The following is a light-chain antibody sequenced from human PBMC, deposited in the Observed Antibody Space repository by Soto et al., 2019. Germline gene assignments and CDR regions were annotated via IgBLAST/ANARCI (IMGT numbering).Light chain of an antibody. Sequence: EIVLTQSPGTLSLSPGERATLSVRSSQSVSSSYLAWYQQKPGQAPRLLIYGASSRATGIPDRFSGSGSGTDFTLTISRLEPEDFAVYYCQQYGRSPPKTFGQGTKVDIK. CDR3: QQYGRSPPKT. CDR2: GAS. J-gene: IGKJ1*01. CDR1: QSVSSSY. V-gene: IGKV3-20*01.